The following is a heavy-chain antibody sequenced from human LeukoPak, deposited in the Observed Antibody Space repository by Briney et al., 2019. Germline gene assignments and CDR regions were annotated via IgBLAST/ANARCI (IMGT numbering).Heavy chain of an antibody. Sequence: SETLSLTCTVSGGSISSGSCYWSWIRQPAGKGLEWIGRIYTSGSTNYNPSLKSRVTISVDTSKNQFSLKLSSVTAADTAEYYCAVSFYYYYMDVWGKGTTVTVSS. CDR2: IYTSGST. V-gene: IGHV4-61*02. CDR1: GGSISSGSCY. CDR3: AVSFYYYYMDV. J-gene: IGHJ6*03. D-gene: IGHD1-7*01.